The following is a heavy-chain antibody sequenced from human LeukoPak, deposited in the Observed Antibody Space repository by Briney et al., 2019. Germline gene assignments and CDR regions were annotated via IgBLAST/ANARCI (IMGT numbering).Heavy chain of an antibody. CDR2: ISTSSSSK. D-gene: IGHD3-9*01. CDR1: GFTFSSYR. J-gene: IGHJ4*02. Sequence: GGSLRLSCAVSGFTFSSYRMSWVRQAPGKGLEWVSSISTSSSSKYYADSVKGRFTISRDNAKNSLDLQMNSLRAEDTAVYYCARWDDLFLIDFWGQGTLVTVSS. CDR3: ARWDDLFLIDF. V-gene: IGHV3-21*01.